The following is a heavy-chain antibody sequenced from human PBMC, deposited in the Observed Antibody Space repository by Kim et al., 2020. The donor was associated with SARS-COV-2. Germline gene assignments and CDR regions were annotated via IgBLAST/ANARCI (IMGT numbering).Heavy chain of an antibody. Sequence: ASVKVSCKASGYTFTGYYMHWVRQAPGQGLEWMGWINPNSGGTNYAQKFQGRVTMTRDTSISTAYMELSRLRSDDTAVYYCARVRQHFGDYDFDYWGQGTLVTVSS. D-gene: IGHD4-17*01. V-gene: IGHV1-2*02. CDR2: INPNSGGT. J-gene: IGHJ4*02. CDR3: ARVRQHFGDYDFDY. CDR1: GYTFTGYY.